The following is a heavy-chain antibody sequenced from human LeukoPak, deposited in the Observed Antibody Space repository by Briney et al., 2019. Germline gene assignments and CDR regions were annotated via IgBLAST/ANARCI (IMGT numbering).Heavy chain of an antibody. CDR3: ARDGFSSGWYSNDY. J-gene: IGHJ4*02. D-gene: IGHD6-19*01. CDR1: GFTFSSYG. Sequence: QSGGSLRLSCAASGFTFSSYGMHWVRQAPGKGLEWVAVIWYDGSNKYYADSVKGRFTIARDNSKNTLYLQMNSLRAEDTAVYYCARDGFSSGWYSNDYWGQGTLVTVSS. V-gene: IGHV3-33*01. CDR2: IWYDGSNK.